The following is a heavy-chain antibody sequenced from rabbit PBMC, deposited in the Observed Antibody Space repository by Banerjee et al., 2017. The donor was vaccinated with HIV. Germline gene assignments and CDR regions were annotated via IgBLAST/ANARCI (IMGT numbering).Heavy chain of an antibody. J-gene: IGHJ4*01. D-gene: IGHD4-1*01. CDR1: GFTISSRYY. Sequence: QEQLEESGGDLVKPEGSLTLTCTASGFTISSRYYMCWVRQAPGKGLEWIGCIDAIDVGSGSTWYASWAKGPFTISKTSSTTVTLQMTSLTAADTATYFCARDLAGVIGWNFNLWGPGTLVTVS. CDR3: ARDLAGVIGWNFNL. V-gene: IGHV1S45*01. CDR2: IDAIDVGSGST.